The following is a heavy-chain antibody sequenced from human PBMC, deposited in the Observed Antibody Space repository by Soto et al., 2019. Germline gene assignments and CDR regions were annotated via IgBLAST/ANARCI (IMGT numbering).Heavy chain of an antibody. D-gene: IGHD5-12*01. CDR1: AYTFTGYY. J-gene: IGHJ3*02. CDR3: AVVATREGAFDI. CDR2: INPNSGGT. Sequence: SVKVSCKASAYTFTGYYMHWVRQAPGQGLEWMGWINPNSGGTNYAQKFQGWVTMTRDTSISTAYMGLSRMRSDDTAVYYCAVVATREGAFDIWGQGTMVTASS. V-gene: IGHV1-2*04.